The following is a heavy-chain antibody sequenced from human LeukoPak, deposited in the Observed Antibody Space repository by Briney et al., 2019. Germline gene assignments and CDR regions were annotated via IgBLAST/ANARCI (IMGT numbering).Heavy chain of an antibody. CDR3: ATSGSNWYGPFDP. J-gene: IGHJ5*01. V-gene: IGHV3-33*01. CDR1: GFTFSSYG. Sequence: PGGSLRLSCVASGFTFSSYGMHWVRQAPGKGLEWVAIIWYDGSNQYYADSVKGRFTISRDNSKNALYLQMSSLRAEDTAVYYCATSGSNWYGPFDPWGQGTLVTVSS. D-gene: IGHD1-26*01. CDR2: IWYDGSNQ.